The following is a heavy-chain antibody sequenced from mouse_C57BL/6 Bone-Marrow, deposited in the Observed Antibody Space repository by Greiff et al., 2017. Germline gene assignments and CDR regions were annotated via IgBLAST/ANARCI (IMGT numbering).Heavy chain of an antibody. CDR3: VRHPVNDDYDGGVYAMDY. CDR2: IRSKSSNYAT. J-gene: IGHJ4*01. D-gene: IGHD2-4*01. V-gene: IGHV10-3*01. Sequence: EVKLVESGGGLVQPKGSLKLSCAASGFTFNTYAMHWVRQAPGKGLEWVARIRSKSSNYATYYANSVKDRFTISRDDSQSMLYLQMNNLKTEETAMYYCVRHPVNDDYDGGVYAMDYWGQGTSVTVSS. CDR1: GFTFNTYA.